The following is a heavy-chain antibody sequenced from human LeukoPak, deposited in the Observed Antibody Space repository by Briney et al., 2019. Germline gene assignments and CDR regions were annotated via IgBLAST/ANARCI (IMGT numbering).Heavy chain of an antibody. CDR3: ARKIAAAGTNWFDP. Sequence: SETLSLTCTVSGGSISSYYWSWIRQPPGKGLEWIGYIYYSGSTNYNPSLKSRVTISVDTSKNQFSLKLRSVTAADTAVYYCARKIAAAGTNWFDPWGQGTLVTVSS. CDR2: IYYSGST. D-gene: IGHD6-13*01. J-gene: IGHJ5*02. CDR1: GGSISSYY. V-gene: IGHV4-59*01.